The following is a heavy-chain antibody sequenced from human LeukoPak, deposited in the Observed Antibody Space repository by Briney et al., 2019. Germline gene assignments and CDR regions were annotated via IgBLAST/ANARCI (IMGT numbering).Heavy chain of an antibody. CDR1: GFTFSSYE. V-gene: IGHV3-48*03. D-gene: IGHD1-26*01. J-gene: IGHJ4*02. Sequence: GSLRLSCAASGFTFSSYEMNWVRQAPGKGLEWVSYISSSGSTIYYADSVKGRFTISRDNAKNSLYLQMNSLRAEDTAVYYCASGSYTYFDYWGQGTLVTVSS. CDR2: ISSSGSTI. CDR3: ASGSYTYFDY.